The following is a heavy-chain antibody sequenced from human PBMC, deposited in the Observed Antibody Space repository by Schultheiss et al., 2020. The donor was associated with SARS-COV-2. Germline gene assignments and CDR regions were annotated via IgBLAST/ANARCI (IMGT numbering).Heavy chain of an antibody. CDR2: INHSGST. D-gene: IGHD3-22*01. J-gene: IGHJ4*02. Sequence: SETLSLTCTVSGGSISSYYWSWIRQPPGKGLEWIGEINHSGSTNYNPSLKSRVTISVDTSKNQFSLKLSSVTAADTAVYYCARGPSSGYYYTAYFDYWGQGTLVTVSS. CDR3: ARGPSSGYYYTAYFDY. CDR1: GGSISSYY. V-gene: IGHV4-59*12.